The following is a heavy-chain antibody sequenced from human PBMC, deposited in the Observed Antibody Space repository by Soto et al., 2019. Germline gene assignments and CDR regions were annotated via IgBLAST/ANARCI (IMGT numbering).Heavy chain of an antibody. CDR1: RYSFTTYS. V-gene: IGHV5-51*01. D-gene: IGHD2-21*02. CDR2: IYPGDSDT. Sequence: PWESLKISCKLSRYSFTTYSIGWVRQMPGKVLEYIGIIYPGDSDTRYSPSFPGQVTISSDKSISTAYLQWSSLKASDTAMYYCARQRVVVTAVEYYYYGMDVWGQGTKVIVS. J-gene: IGHJ6*02. CDR3: ARQRVVVTAVEYYYYGMDV.